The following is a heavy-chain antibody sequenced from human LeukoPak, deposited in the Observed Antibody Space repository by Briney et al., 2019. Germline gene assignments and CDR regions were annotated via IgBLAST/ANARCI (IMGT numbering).Heavy chain of an antibody. D-gene: IGHD3-22*01. CDR3: ARGPPRDFGSSGFYFNY. CDR1: GGSFSGYY. Sequence: TSETLSLTCAVYGGSFSGYYWSWIRQTAGKGLEWIGEINHSGSAKYNPSLKSRVSISVTLSKNQFSLDLSSVTAADTAVYYCARGPPRDFGSSGFYFNYWGQGTLVTVSS. V-gene: IGHV4-34*01. J-gene: IGHJ4*02. CDR2: INHSGSA.